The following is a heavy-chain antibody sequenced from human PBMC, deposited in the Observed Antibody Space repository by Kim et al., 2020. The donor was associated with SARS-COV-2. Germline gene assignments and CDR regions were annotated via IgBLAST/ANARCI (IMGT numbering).Heavy chain of an antibody. CDR3: ARDRIYASGRGYFDS. Sequence: GGSLRLSCAASGFTFTMYSMHWVRQAPGKGLEWVAFISFDGSNTDYADSVKGRFTVSRDSSKNIVFLEMGRLRLEDTALYFCARDRIYASGRGYFDSWGPGTLVTVSS. CDR1: GFTFTMYS. V-gene: IGHV3-30*04. CDR2: ISFDGSNT. J-gene: IGHJ4*02. D-gene: IGHD6-19*01.